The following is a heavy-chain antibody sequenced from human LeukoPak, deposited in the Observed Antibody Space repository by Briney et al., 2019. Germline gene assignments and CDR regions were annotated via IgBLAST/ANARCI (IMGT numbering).Heavy chain of an antibody. Sequence: ASVKVSCKAFGYTFTGYWMHWVRQAPGQGPEWMGVISPSGGSTIYAQKFKGRVTLTRDMSTSTDYLELSSLRSEDTAVYYCARDPSGVVTDYYFDYWGQGTLVTVSS. CDR2: ISPSGGST. V-gene: IGHV1-46*01. J-gene: IGHJ4*02. CDR3: ARDPSGVVTDYYFDY. D-gene: IGHD3-3*01. CDR1: GYTFTGYW.